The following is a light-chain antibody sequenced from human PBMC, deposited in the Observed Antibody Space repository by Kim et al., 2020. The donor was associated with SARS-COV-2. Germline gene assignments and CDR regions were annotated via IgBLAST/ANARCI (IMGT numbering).Light chain of an antibody. CDR3: QTWGTGPVV. CDR2: LNSDGSH. J-gene: IGLJ2*01. CDR1: SGHSSYA. Sequence: QLVLTQSPSASASLGASVKLTCTLSSGHSSYAIAWHQQQPEKGPRYLMKLNSDGSHSKGDGIPDRFSGSSSGAERYLTISSLQSEDEADYYCQTWGTGPVVFCGGTQLTVL. V-gene: IGLV4-69*01.